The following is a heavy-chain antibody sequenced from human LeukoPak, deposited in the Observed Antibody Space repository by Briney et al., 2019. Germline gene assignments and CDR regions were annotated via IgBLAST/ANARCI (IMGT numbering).Heavy chain of an antibody. CDR3: ARSLARSSYYDFWSGYEKDAFDI. Sequence: PSETLSLTCTVPGGSVSSYYWSWIRQPPGKGLEWIGYIYYSGSTNYNPSLKSRVTISVDTSKNQCSLKLSSVTAADTAVYYCARSLARSSYYDFWSGYEKDAFDIWGQGTMVTVSS. CDR2: IYYSGST. V-gene: IGHV4-59*02. J-gene: IGHJ3*02. D-gene: IGHD3-3*01. CDR1: GGSVSSYY.